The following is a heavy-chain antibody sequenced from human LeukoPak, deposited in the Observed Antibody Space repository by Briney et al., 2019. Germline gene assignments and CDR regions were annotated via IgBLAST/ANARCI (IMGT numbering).Heavy chain of an antibody. CDR1: GYTFTSYG. D-gene: IGHD5-18*01. Sequence: ASVKVSCKASGYTFTSYGISWVRQAPGQGLEWMGWISAYNGNTNYAQKLQGRVTMTTDTSTSTAYMELGSLRSDDTAVYYCARGGEGIQLWLHYWFDPWGQGTLVTVSS. J-gene: IGHJ5*02. CDR2: ISAYNGNT. CDR3: ARGGEGIQLWLHYWFDP. V-gene: IGHV1-18*01.